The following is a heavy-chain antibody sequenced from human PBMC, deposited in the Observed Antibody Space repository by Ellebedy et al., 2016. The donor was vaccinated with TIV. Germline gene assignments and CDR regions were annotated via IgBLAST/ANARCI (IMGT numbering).Heavy chain of an antibody. CDR3: AKGITAAVVEGSLFDP. CDR1: GFTFSSYW. J-gene: IGHJ5*02. V-gene: IGHV3-7*03. Sequence: GGSLRLSXAASGFTFSSYWMSWVRQAPGKGLEWVANIKQDGGEKYYVDSVKGRFTISRDNSKNTLYLQMNSLRVEDTAVYYCAKGITAAVVEGSLFDPWGQGTLVTVSS. D-gene: IGHD6-13*01. CDR2: IKQDGGEK.